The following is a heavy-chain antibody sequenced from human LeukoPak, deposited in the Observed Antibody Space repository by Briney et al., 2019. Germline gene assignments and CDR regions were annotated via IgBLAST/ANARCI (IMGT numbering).Heavy chain of an antibody. CDR3: ARDIDGDLFS. CDR1: GGSFSGYY. CDR2: INHSGST. V-gene: IGHV4-34*01. D-gene: IGHD2-21*01. J-gene: IGHJ5*02. Sequence: SETLSLTCAVYGGSFSGYYWSWIRQPPGKGLEWIGEINHSGSTNYNPSLKSRVTISVDTSKNQFSLKLSSVTAAVTAVYYCARDIDGDLFSWGQGTLVTVSS.